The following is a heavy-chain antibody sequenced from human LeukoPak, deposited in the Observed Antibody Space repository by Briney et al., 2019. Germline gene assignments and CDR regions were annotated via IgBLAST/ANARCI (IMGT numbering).Heavy chain of an antibody. D-gene: IGHD4-23*01. V-gene: IGHV3-7*01. Sequence: GGSLRLSCAASGFTFSNFWMGWVRQAPGKGLEWVANIKQDGSEKRYVDPVKGRFTISRDNAKNSLYLQMNSLRAEDTAVYFCARVKGNSSPFAYWGQGTLVTVSS. CDR3: ARVKGNSSPFAY. CDR2: IKQDGSEK. CDR1: GFTFSNFW. J-gene: IGHJ4*02.